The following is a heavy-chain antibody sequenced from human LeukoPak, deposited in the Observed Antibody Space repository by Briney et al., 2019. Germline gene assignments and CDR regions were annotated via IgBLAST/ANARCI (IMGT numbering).Heavy chain of an antibody. Sequence: ASVKVSCKASGYTFTGYYMHWVRQAPGQGLERMGWINPNSGGTNYAQKFQGRVTMTRDTSISTAYMELSRLRSDDTAVYYCARGGCSSTSCYTMDNWFDPWGQGTLVTVSS. V-gene: IGHV1-2*02. CDR2: INPNSGGT. CDR1: GYTFTGYY. CDR3: ARGGCSSTSCYTMDNWFDP. J-gene: IGHJ5*02. D-gene: IGHD2-2*02.